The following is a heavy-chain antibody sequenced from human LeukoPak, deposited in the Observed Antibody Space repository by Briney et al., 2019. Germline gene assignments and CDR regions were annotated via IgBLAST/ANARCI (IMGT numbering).Heavy chain of an antibody. D-gene: IGHD6-13*01. J-gene: IGHJ4*02. CDR1: GFNFNRYA. CDR3: ASGLYTGSWYSAF. V-gene: IGHV3-23*01. Sequence: GGSLRLSCVASGFNFNRYALSWVRQAPGKGLEWVSLINVDQHDTFYADSVKGRFLISRDNSKSTQFLQMNSLRVEGTAVYYCASGLYTGSWYSAFWGQGTLVTVSS. CDR2: INVDQHDT.